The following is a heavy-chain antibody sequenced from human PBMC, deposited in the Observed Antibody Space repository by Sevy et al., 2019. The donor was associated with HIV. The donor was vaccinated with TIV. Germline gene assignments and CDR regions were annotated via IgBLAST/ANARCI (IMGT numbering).Heavy chain of an antibody. CDR2: INPNSGGT. J-gene: IGHJ6*02. Sequence: ASLKVSCKASGYTFTGYYMHWVRQAPGQGLEWMGWINPNSGGTNYAQKFQGRVTMTRDTSISTAYMELSRLRSDDTAVYYCARGVTMIVVVRYGMDVWGQGTTVTVSS. D-gene: IGHD3-22*01. V-gene: IGHV1-2*02. CDR3: ARGVTMIVVVRYGMDV. CDR1: GYTFTGYY.